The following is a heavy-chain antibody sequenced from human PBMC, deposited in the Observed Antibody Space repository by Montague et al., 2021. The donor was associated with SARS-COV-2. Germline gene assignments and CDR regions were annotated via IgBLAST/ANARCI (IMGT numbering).Heavy chain of an antibody. CDR2: INHRGTS. CDR1: GGSFSDYY. J-gene: IGHJ4*02. Sequence: SETLSLTCAVYGGSFSDYYWSWIRQPPGKGLEWIGEINHRGTSKYNTSLKSRVPISLDASKNQFSLYLSSVTAADTAVYYCARGRQHFNMIVVVMTGEEYYFDYWGQGTLVTVSS. V-gene: IGHV4-34*01. CDR3: ARGRQHFNMIVVVMTGEEYYFDY. D-gene: IGHD3-22*01.